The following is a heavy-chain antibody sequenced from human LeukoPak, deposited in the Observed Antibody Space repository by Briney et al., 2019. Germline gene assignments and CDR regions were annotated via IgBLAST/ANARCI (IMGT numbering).Heavy chain of an antibody. CDR2: INHSGST. J-gene: IGHJ4*02. CDR3: ARGLGGGNSIYFDY. CDR1: GGSISSYY. D-gene: IGHD4-23*01. V-gene: IGHV4-34*01. Sequence: SETLSLTCTVSGGSISSYYRSWIRQPPGKGLEWIGEINHSGSTNYNPSLKSRVTISIDTSKNQLSLKLTSVTAADTAVYYCARGLGGGNSIYFDYWGQGTLVTVSS.